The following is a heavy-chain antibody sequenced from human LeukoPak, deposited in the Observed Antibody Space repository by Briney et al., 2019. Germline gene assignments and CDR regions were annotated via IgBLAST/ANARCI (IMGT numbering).Heavy chain of an antibody. V-gene: IGHV4-34*01. Sequence: PSETLSLTCAVYGGSLSGYYWSWIRQPPGKGLEWSGEINHSGSTKYNPSLKSRVTLSVETSQNQFSLKLSSVTAADTAVYYCARGITMVRGVYYYYYMDVWGKGTTVTVSS. CDR2: INHSGST. J-gene: IGHJ6*03. D-gene: IGHD3-10*01. CDR3: ARGITMVRGVYYYYYMDV. CDR1: GGSLSGYY.